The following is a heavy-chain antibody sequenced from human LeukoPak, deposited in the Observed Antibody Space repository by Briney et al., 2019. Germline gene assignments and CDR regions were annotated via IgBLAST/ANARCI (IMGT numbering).Heavy chain of an antibody. CDR2: ISSSSSYI. V-gene: IGHV3-21*01. Sequence: PGGSLRLSCAASGFTFSSYSMNWVRQAPGKGLEWVSSISSSSSYIYYADSVKGRFTISRDNAKNPLYLQMNSLRAEDTAVYYCARESTGTTSLEYWGQGTLVTVSS. CDR3: ARESTGTTSLEY. J-gene: IGHJ4*02. D-gene: IGHD1-1*01. CDR1: GFTFSSYS.